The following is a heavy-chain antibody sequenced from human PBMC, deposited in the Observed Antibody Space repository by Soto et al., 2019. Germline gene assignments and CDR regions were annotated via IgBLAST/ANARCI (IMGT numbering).Heavy chain of an antibody. Sequence: ASVKVSCKASGGTFSSYAISWVLQAPGQGLEWMGGIIPIFGTANYAQKFQGRVTITADESTSTAYMELSSLRSEDTAVYYCARGLGAYYDSSGYPFNYWGQGTLVTVSS. J-gene: IGHJ4*02. CDR3: ARGLGAYYDSSGYPFNY. CDR1: GGTFSSYA. CDR2: IIPIFGTA. V-gene: IGHV1-69*13. D-gene: IGHD3-22*01.